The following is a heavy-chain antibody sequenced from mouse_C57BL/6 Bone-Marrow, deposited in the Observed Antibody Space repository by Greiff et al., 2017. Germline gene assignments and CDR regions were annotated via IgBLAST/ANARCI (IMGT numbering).Heavy chain of an antibody. CDR1: GFNIKDDY. CDR2: IDPENGDT. J-gene: IGHJ3*01. CDR3: TTLEYYGGEAGFAY. D-gene: IGHD1-1*01. Sequence: VHVKQPGAELVRPGASVKLSCTASGFNIKDDYMHWVKQRPEQGLEWIGWIDPENGDTEYASKFQGKDTITADTSSNTAYLQLSRLSSEDTAVYYCTTLEYYGGEAGFAYWGQGTLVTVSA. V-gene: IGHV14-4*01.